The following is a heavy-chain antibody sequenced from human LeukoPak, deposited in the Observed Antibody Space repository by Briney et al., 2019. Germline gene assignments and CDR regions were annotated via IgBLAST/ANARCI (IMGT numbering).Heavy chain of an antibody. CDR3: ARQPGRVLGYSGYDYYFDY. V-gene: IGHV4-59*08. CDR2: IYYSGST. CDR1: GGSISSYY. J-gene: IGHJ4*02. Sequence: SETLSLTCTVSGGSISSYYWSWIRQPPGKGLEWIGYIYYSGSTNYNPSLKSRVTISVDTSKNQFSLKLSSVTAADAAVYYCARQPGRVLGYSGYDYYFDYRGQGTLVTVSS. D-gene: IGHD5-12*01.